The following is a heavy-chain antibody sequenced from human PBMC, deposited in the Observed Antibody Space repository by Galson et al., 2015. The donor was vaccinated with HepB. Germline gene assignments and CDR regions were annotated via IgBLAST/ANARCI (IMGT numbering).Heavy chain of an antibody. V-gene: IGHV3-33*01. D-gene: IGHD4-11*01. CDR3: AREGGRYDYSYYYGMDV. CDR2: IWNDASKK. J-gene: IGHJ6*02. CDR1: GFTFKNYG. Sequence: SLRLSCAASGFTFKNYGMHWVRQAPGKGLEWVAVIWNDASKKYYGDSVKGRVAISRDNSRNTLFLHMNNLRAEDTAVYFCAREGGRYDYSYYYGMDVWGQGTTVTVTS.